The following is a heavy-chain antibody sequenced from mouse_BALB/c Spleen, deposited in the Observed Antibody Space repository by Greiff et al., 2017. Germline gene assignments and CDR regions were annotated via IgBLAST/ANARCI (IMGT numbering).Heavy chain of an antibody. V-gene: IGHV10S3*01. CDR2: IRSKSNNYAT. J-gene: IGHJ3*01. CDR3: VNGFAY. Sequence: GGGLVQPKGSLKLSCAASGFTFNTNAMNWVRQAPGKGLEWVARIRSKSNNYATCYADSVKDRFTISRDDSQSMLYLQMNNLKTEDTAMYYCVNGFAYWGQGTLVTVSA. CDR1: GFTFNTNA.